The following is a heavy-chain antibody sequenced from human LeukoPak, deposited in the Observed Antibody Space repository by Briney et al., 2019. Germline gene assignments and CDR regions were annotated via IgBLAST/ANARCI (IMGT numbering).Heavy chain of an antibody. D-gene: IGHD5-18*01. CDR3: ARDWRAMNAFDV. CDR2: ISYDGSSK. V-gene: IGHV3-30-3*01. J-gene: IGHJ3*01. CDR1: GFTFSTYA. Sequence: GGSLRLSCAASGFTFSTYAIHWVRQAPGKGLEWVAGISYDGSSKYYADSVKGRFTISRDNSKNTLYLQMNSLRADDTAVYYCARDWRAMNAFDVWGQGTMVTVSS.